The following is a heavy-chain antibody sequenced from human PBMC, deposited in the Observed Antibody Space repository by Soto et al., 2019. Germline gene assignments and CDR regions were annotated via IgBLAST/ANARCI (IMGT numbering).Heavy chain of an antibody. CDR1: GGTFSSYA. D-gene: IGHD2-15*01. CDR3: ARATGGNPIYYYYYGMDV. CDR2: IIPIFGTA. V-gene: IGHV1-69*13. J-gene: IGHJ6*02. Sequence: ASVKVSCKASGGTFSSYAISWVRQAPGQGPEWMGGIIPIFGTANYAQKFQGRVTITADESTSTAYMELSSLRSEDTAVYYCARATGGNPIYYYYYGMDVWGQGTTVTVSS.